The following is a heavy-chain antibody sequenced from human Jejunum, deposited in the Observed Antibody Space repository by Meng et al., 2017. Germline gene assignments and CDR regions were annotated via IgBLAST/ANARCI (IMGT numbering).Heavy chain of an antibody. CDR3: AREPSDSSGYNFDY. CDR2: IGASGDST. D-gene: IGHD3-22*01. CDR1: GFTFSSSA. J-gene: IGHJ4*02. V-gene: IGHV3-23*01. Sequence: GGSLRLSCGASGFTFSSSAMSWVRQAPGKGLEWVSGIGASGDSTHYADSVKGRFTISRDNSKNTLYLQMNSLRAEDTAVYYCAREPSDSSGYNFDYWGQGTLVTSPQ.